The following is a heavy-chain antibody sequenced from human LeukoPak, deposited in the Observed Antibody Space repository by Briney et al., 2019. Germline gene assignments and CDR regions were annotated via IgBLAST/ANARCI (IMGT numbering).Heavy chain of an antibody. J-gene: IGHJ6*02. D-gene: IGHD2-2*02. Sequence: SETLSLTCTVSGGSISSGGYYWSWIRQHPGKGLEWIGYIYYSGSTYYNPSLKSRVTISVDTSKNQFSLKLSSVTAADTAVYYCARGPPGCSSTSCYKYYYGMDVWGQGTTVTVSS. CDR2: IYYSGST. CDR3: ARGPPGCSSTSCYKYYYGMDV. CDR1: GGSISSGGYY. V-gene: IGHV4-31*03.